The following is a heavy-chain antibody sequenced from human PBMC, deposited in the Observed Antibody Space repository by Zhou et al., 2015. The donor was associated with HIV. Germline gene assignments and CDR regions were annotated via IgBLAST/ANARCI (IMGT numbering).Heavy chain of an antibody. CDR1: GYTFTGYY. CDR3: ARIFSLSGWYGYFQH. CDR2: INPNSGGT. D-gene: IGHD6-19*01. Sequence: QVQLVQSGAEVKKPGASVKVSCKASGYTFTGYYMHWVRQAPGQGLEWMGWINPNSGGTNYAQKFQGRVTMTRDTSISTAYMELSRLRSDDTAVYYCARIFSLSGWYGYFQHWGQGTLVTVSS. J-gene: IGHJ1*01. V-gene: IGHV1-2*02.